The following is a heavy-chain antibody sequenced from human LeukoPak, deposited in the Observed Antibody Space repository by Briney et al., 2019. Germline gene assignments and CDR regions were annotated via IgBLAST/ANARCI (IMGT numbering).Heavy chain of an antibody. CDR3: AKQVAVAANDAFDI. D-gene: IGHD6-19*01. J-gene: IGHJ3*02. CDR1: GGPFSGYY. V-gene: IGHV4-34*01. Sequence: PSETLSLTCAVYGGPFSGYYWSWIRQPPGKGLEWIGEINHSGSTNYNPSLKSRVTISVDTSKNQFSLKLSSVTAADTAVYYCAKQVAVAANDAFDIWGQGTMVTVSS. CDR2: INHSGST.